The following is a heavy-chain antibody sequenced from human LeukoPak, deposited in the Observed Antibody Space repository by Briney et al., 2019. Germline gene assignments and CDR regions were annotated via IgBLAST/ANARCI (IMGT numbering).Heavy chain of an antibody. J-gene: IGHJ4*02. V-gene: IGHV4-39*07. CDR2: IYYSGRT. CDR3: ARGRAGIDR. Sequence: SETLSLTCTVSGGSISSSHYYWGWIRQPPGRRLEWIGSIYYSGRTYSTFYNPSLRSRVTISADTSKKQFSLNLTSVTAADSAVYYCARGRAGIDRWGQGTLVIVSS. D-gene: IGHD1-1*01. CDR1: GGSISSSHYY.